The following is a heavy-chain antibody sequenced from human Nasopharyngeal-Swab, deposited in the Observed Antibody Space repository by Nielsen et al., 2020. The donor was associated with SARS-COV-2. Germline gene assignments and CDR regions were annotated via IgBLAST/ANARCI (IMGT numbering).Heavy chain of an antibody. Sequence: GGSLRLSCAASGFTVSSNYMCWVRQAPGKGLEWVSVIYSGGSTYYADSVKGRFTISRDNSKNTLYLQMNSLRAEDTAVYYCAREDDYGDLEAFDIWGQGTMVTVSS. V-gene: IGHV3-53*01. D-gene: IGHD4-17*01. J-gene: IGHJ3*02. CDR1: GFTVSSNY. CDR3: AREDDYGDLEAFDI. CDR2: IYSGGST.